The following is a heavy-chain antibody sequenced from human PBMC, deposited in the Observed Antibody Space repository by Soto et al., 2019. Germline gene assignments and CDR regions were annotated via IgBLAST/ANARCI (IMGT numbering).Heavy chain of an antibody. J-gene: IGHJ6*02. CDR1: GYTFTSYD. D-gene: IGHD3-3*01. V-gene: IGHV1-8*01. CDR2: MNPNSGNT. CDR3: ARLSTYYDFWSGYLSYYYYGMDV. Sequence: QVQLVQSGAEVKKPGASVKVSCKASGYTFTSYDINWVRQATGQGLEWMGWMNPNSGNTGHAQKFQGRVTMTRNTSIRTAYMELSSLRSEDTAVYYCARLSTYYDFWSGYLSYYYYGMDVWGQGTTVTVSS.